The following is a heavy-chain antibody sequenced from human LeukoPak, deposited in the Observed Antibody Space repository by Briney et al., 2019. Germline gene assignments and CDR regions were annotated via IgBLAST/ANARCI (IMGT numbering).Heavy chain of an antibody. J-gene: IGHJ4*02. CDR2: IYYSGST. V-gene: IGHV4-39*01. CDR1: GGSISSSSYY. D-gene: IGHD5-24*01. CDR3: AGTEMATALYYFDY. Sequence: SETLSLTCTVSGGSISSSSYYWGRIRQPSGKGLEWIGSIYYSGSTYYNPSLKSRVTISVDTSKNQFSLKLSSVTAADTAVYYCAGTEMATALYYFDYWGQGTLVTVSS.